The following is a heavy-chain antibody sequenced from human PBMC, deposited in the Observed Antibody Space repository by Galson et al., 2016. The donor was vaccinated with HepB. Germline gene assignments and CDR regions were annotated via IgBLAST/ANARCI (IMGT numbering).Heavy chain of an antibody. V-gene: IGHV4-39*01. D-gene: IGHD3-22*01. CDR2: IYYSGNT. Sequence: SETLSLTCTVSGGSISSGSHYWGWIRQPPGKGLEWIGSIYYSGNTHYNPSLKSRVTISVDTSQNQFSLKLNSVTSADTAVYFCARREGVHYSDRSDLADDAFNIWGQGTMVTVSS. CDR3: ARREGVHYSDRSDLADDAFNI. J-gene: IGHJ3*02. CDR1: GGSISSGSHY.